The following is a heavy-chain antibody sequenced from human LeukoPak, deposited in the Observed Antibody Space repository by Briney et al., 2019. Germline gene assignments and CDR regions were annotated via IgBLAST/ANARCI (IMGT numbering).Heavy chain of an antibody. CDR3: ARWLWFGEPYYFDY. Sequence: ASVKVSCKASGYTFTSYAMHWVRQAPGQRLEWMGWINAGNGNTKYSQKFQGRVTITRDTSASTAYMELSSLRSEDTAVYYCARWLWFGEPYYFDYWGQGTLVTVSS. CDR2: INAGNGNT. V-gene: IGHV1-3*01. D-gene: IGHD3-10*01. J-gene: IGHJ4*02. CDR1: GYTFTSYA.